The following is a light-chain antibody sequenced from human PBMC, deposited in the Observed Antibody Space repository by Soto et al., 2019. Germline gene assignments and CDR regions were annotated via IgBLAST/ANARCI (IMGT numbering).Light chain of an antibody. J-gene: IGKJ1*01. CDR3: HQYGSAPAWT. Sequence: EIVLTQSPGTLSLFPGERATLSCRASQSSSSSYLAWYQHKPGQAPRLLIHGASNRATGIPDRFSGAGSGTDFTLTISRLEPEDFAVYYCHQYGSAPAWTFGQGTKVEIK. CDR1: QSSSSSY. V-gene: IGKV3-20*01. CDR2: GAS.